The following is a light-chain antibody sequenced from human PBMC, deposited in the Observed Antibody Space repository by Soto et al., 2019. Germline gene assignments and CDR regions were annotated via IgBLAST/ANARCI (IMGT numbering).Light chain of an antibody. J-gene: IGKJ5*01. CDR1: EDINRR. CDR2: AAL. V-gene: IGKV1-12*01. CDR3: PQADSFPIT. Sequence: DIHITQSPSSVSASVGHRFTISCRASEDINRRLAWYQQKPGNAPKLLIYAALSLQSGVPSRLSGYGYGTDLTLSISSIQHEDVVPYCCPQADSFPITFGQGTRLEI.